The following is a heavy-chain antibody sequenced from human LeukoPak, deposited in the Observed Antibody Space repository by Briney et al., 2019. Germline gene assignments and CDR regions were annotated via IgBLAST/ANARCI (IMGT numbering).Heavy chain of an antibody. Sequence: SETLSLTCTVSGGSISSGSYYWSWIRQPAGKGLEWIGRIYTSGSTNYNPSLKSRVTISVDTSKNQFSLKLSSVTAADTAVYYCARAPVGNGPDYWGQGTLVTVSS. D-gene: IGHD7-27*01. CDR3: ARAPVGNGPDY. CDR1: GGSISSGSYY. J-gene: IGHJ4*02. V-gene: IGHV4-61*02. CDR2: IYTSGST.